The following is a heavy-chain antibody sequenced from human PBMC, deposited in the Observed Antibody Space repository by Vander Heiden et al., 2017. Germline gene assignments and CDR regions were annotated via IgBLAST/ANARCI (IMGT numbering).Heavy chain of an antibody. CDR1: GGSVISGVYY. CDR3: ARTILTTVIAPENAFDI. V-gene: IGHV4-31*11. CDR2: IFDSVST. D-gene: IGHD4-17*01. Sequence: QVQLQESGPGLVKPSQTLSLTCAVSGGSVISGVYYWNWIRQHPGKGPEWIGYIFDSVSTYYNPSLKSRITISVDASQNQFSLKLTSVTAADTAVYYCARTILTTVIAPENAFDIWGQGTMVTVSS. J-gene: IGHJ3*02.